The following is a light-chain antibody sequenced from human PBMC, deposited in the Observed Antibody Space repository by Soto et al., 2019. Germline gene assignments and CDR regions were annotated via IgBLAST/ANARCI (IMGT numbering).Light chain of an antibody. CDR2: DVS. J-gene: IGLJ1*01. CDR1: SSDVGGYNY. Sequence: QSVLTQPASVSGSPGQSITISCTGTSSDVGGYNYVSWYQQHPGKAPKLMIYDVSNRPSGVSNRFPGSKSGNTASLTLSGLQAEDEADYYCSSYTSSSTRVFGTGTKLTVL. CDR3: SSYTSSSTRV. V-gene: IGLV2-14*01.